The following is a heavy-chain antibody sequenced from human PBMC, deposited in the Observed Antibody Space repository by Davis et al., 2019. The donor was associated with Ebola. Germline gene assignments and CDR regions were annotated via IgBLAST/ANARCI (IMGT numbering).Heavy chain of an antibody. D-gene: IGHD3-22*01. CDR2: MYYSGGT. CDR3: ARQMSDYDSRGPTAHFDY. V-gene: IGHV4-59*01. Sequence: MPSETLSLTCTLSGGSISGYYLTWIRQPPGKGLEWIGYMYYSGGTNYNPSLQSRVAISVDTSKNQFSLKLSSVTAEDTAVYYCARQMSDYDSRGPTAHFDYWGQGTLVTVSS. J-gene: IGHJ4*02. CDR1: GGSISGYY.